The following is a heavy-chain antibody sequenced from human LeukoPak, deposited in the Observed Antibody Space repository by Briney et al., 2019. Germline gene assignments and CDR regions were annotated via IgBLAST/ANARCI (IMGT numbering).Heavy chain of an antibody. CDR2: IYHSGST. V-gene: IGHV4-59*11. J-gene: IGHJ4*02. D-gene: IGHD1-1*01. CDR1: GGSFSGHY. CDR3: ASGGGWNDKFNY. Sequence: SETLSLTCAVYGGSFSGHYWSWIRQPPGKGLEWIAYIYHSGSTNYNPSLKSRVTMSVDTSKNQFSLNLYSVTAADTAVYYCASGGGWNDKFNYWGQGALVTVSS.